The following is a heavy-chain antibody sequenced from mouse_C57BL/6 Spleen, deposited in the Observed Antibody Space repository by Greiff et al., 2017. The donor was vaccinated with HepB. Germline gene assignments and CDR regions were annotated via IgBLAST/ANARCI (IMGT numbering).Heavy chain of an antibody. V-gene: IGHV1-15*01. CDR2: IDPETGGT. Sequence: VQGVESGAELVRPGASVTLSCKASGYTFTDYEMHWVKQTPVHGLEWIGAIDPETGGTAYNQKFKGKAILTADKSSSTAYMELRSLTSEDSAVYYCTRGLGFDYWGQGTTLTVSS. CDR1: GYTFTDYE. CDR3: TRGLGFDY. J-gene: IGHJ2*01.